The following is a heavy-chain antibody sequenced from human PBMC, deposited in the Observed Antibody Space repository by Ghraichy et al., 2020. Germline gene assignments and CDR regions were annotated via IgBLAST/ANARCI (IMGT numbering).Heavy chain of an antibody. CDR2: INHSGST. CDR3: ARDRYSSSWYYYGMDV. D-gene: IGHD6-13*01. CDR1: GGSFSGYY. Sequence: SETLSLTCAVYGGSFSGYYWSWIRQPPGKGLEWIGEINHSGSTNYNPFLKSRVTISVDTSKNQFSLKLSSVTAADTAVYYCARDRYSSSWYYYGMDVWGQGTTVTVSS. J-gene: IGHJ6*02. V-gene: IGHV4-34*01.